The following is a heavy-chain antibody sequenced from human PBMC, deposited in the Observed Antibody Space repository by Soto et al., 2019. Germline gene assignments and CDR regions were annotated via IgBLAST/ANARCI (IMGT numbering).Heavy chain of an antibody. CDR2: ISYDGSNK. J-gene: IGHJ6*02. CDR1: GFTFSSYG. D-gene: IGHD5-18*01. V-gene: IGHV3-30*18. Sequence: GGSLRLSCAASGFTFSSYGMHWVRQAPGKGLEWVAVISYDGSNKYYADSVKGRFTISRDNSKNTLYLQMNSLRAEDTSVYYCAKYTAIVTFYYYYAMDVLGQGTTVTGSS. CDR3: AKYTAIVTFYYYYAMDV.